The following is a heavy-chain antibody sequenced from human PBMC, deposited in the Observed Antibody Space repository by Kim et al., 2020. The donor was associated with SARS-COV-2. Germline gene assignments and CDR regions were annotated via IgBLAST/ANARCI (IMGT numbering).Heavy chain of an antibody. D-gene: IGHD3-10*01. V-gene: IGHV1-69*01. Sequence: NYAQKFQGRVTITADESTSTAYMELSSLGSEDTAVYYCARVYGAPSAFDIWGQGTMVTVSS. J-gene: IGHJ3*02. CDR3: ARVYGAPSAFDI.